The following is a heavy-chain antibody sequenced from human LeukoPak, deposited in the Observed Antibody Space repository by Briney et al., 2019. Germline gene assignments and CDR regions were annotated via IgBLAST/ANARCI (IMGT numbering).Heavy chain of an antibody. CDR3: ARVFLELGPNWYFDL. J-gene: IGHJ2*01. CDR2: MNPNSGNT. V-gene: IGHV1-8*01. CDR1: GYTFTSYD. D-gene: IGHD1-7*01. Sequence: ASVKVSCKASGYTFTSYDINWVRQATGQGLEWMGWMNPNSGNTGCAQKFQGRVTMTRNTSISTAYMELSSLRSEDTAVYYCARVFLELGPNWYFDLWGRGTLVAVSS.